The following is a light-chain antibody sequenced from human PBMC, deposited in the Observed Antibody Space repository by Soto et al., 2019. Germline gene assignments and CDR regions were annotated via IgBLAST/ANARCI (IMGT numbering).Light chain of an antibody. CDR3: QEYNTWPWT. V-gene: IGKV3-15*01. J-gene: IGKJ1*01. CDR2: GAS. Sequence: EIVMTQSPATLSVSPGERATLSCRASQSVSSNLAWYQQKPGQAPRVLIFGASTRATGIPARFSGSGSGTEFSLTINSLQSEDFAVYYCQEYNTWPWTFGQGTKGDIK. CDR1: QSVSSN.